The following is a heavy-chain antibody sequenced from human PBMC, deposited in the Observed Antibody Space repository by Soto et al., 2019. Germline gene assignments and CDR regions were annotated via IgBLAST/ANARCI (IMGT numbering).Heavy chain of an antibody. CDR2: IYHSGST. V-gene: IGHV4-30-2*01. CDR3: ARTLYSYGPRFDY. Sequence: SETLSLTCAVSGDSISSGGYSWSWIRQPPGKGLEWIGYIYHSGSTYYNPSPKSRVTISVDRSKNQFSLKLSSVTAADTAVYYCARTLYSYGPRFDYWGQGTLVTVSS. J-gene: IGHJ4*02. D-gene: IGHD5-18*01. CDR1: GDSISSGGYS.